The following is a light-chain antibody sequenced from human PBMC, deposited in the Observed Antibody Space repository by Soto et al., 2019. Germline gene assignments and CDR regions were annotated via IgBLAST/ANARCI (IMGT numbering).Light chain of an antibody. CDR1: GSDVGGYNF. J-gene: IGLJ1*01. CDR2: DVA. Sequence: ALTQPASVSGSPGQSITISCTGTGSDVGGYNFVSWYQQHPGKAPKFIIYDVASRPSGVSNRFSGSKSGNTASLTISGLQAEDEADYYCSSYTSAGTYVFGAGTKVTVL. V-gene: IGLV2-14*03. CDR3: SSYTSAGTYV.